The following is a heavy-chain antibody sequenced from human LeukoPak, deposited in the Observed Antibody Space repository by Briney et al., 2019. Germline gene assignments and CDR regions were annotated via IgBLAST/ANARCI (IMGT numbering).Heavy chain of an antibody. J-gene: IGHJ6*02. CDR3: ARGDYGDYERGGYYYYYGMDV. CDR2: IIPILGTA. Sequence: ASVKVSCKASGGTFTSYAISGVRQAPGQGLEGMGGIIPILGTANYAQKFQGRVTITADESTSTAYMELSSLRSEDTAVYYCARGDYGDYERGGYYYYYGMDVWGQGTTVTVSS. CDR1: GGTFTSYA. V-gene: IGHV1-69*13. D-gene: IGHD4-17*01.